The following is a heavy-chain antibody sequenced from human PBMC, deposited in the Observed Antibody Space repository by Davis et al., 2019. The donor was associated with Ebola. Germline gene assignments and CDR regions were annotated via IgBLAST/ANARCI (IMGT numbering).Heavy chain of an antibody. D-gene: IGHD1-26*01. Sequence: KVSCKDSGFRFSSHWIAWVRQMPGKGLEWMGIIYPGDSDTRYSPSFEGQVTISADKSISTAYLQWSSLKASDTAMYYCARQGGGSGRFTSFDYWGQGTLVTVSS. CDR3: ARQGGGSGRFTSFDY. CDR2: IYPGDSDT. CDR1: GFRFSSHW. J-gene: IGHJ4*02. V-gene: IGHV5-51*01.